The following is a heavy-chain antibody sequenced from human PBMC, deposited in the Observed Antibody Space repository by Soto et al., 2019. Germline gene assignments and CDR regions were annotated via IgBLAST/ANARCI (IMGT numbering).Heavy chain of an antibody. Sequence: PSQTLSLTCAISGDSVSSNSAAWNWIRQSPSRGLEWLGRTYYRSKWYNDYAVSVKSRITINPDTSKNQFSLQLNSVTPEDTAVYYCARVGLGIAARRYYYYGMDVWGQGTTVTVSS. CDR2: TYYRSKWYN. CDR1: GDSVSSNSAA. D-gene: IGHD6-6*01. V-gene: IGHV6-1*01. CDR3: ARVGLGIAARRYYYYGMDV. J-gene: IGHJ6*02.